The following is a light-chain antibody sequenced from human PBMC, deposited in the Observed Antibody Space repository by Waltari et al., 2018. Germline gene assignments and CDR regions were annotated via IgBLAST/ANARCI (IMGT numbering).Light chain of an antibody. J-gene: IGLJ3*02. CDR2: DIS. CDR1: TGVVTSSHI. V-gene: IGLV7-46*01. CDR3: FLSSGGARV. Sequence: QAVVTQEPLLTVSPGGTVTLTCGSSTGVVTSSHIPYWFQQTPGQAPRTLIYDISNKHSLTPARFSGSLLGGKAALTLSGALPEDEADYYCFLSSGGARVFGGGTKLTVL.